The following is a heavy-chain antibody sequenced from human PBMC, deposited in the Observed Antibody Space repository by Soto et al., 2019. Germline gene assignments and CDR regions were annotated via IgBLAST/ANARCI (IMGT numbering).Heavy chain of an antibody. V-gene: IGHV1-46*03. CDR3: SRVDPGETSPFDH. D-gene: IGHD3-10*01. CDR1: GYIFISSY. CDR2: INPFDGSR. Sequence: APVNGSCRATGYIFISSYIHWVRQAPGQGLEWMGWINPFDGSRMFAQSFQGRVTMTRDTSTSTVYMEVSSLRSEDTAVYYCSRVDPGETSPFDHWG. J-gene: IGHJ4*01.